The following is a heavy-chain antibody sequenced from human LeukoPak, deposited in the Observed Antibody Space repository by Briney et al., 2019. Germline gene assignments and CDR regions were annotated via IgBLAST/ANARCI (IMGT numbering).Heavy chain of an antibody. D-gene: IGHD4-23*01. CDR2: IYYSGSI. Sequence: SETLSLTCAVSGGSNSGNYWSWIRQPPGKGLEWIGDIYYSGSIKYNPSLKSRVTMSVDTSKNQFSLKLSSVTAADTAVYYCARGGEEYGGNSVAFDIWGQGTMVTVSS. V-gene: IGHV4-59*12. J-gene: IGHJ3*02. CDR1: GGSNSGNY. CDR3: ARGGEEYGGNSVAFDI.